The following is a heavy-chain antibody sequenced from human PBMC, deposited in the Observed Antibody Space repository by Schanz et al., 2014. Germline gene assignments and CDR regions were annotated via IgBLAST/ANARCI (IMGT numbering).Heavy chain of an antibody. D-gene: IGHD3-10*01. V-gene: IGHV1-18*04. J-gene: IGHJ6*02. CDR3: VRDAGWAFGDYHGMDV. CDR1: GYTFTTYY. CDR2: ISVYHGHT. Sequence: QVQLVQSGAEVKKPGVSVKVSCKASGYTFTTYYIHWFRQAPGQGLEWMGWISVYHGHTNYAEKVHGRVTMTTDTSTSTAYMELRSLISDDTAVYYCVRDAGWAFGDYHGMDVWGQGTSVTVSS.